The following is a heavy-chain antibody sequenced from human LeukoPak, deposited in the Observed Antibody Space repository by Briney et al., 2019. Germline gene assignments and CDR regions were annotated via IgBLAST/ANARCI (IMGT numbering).Heavy chain of an antibody. CDR1: GGSFSGYY. V-gene: IGHV4-34*01. Sequence: PSETLSLTCAVYGGSFSGYYWSWIRQPPGKGLEWIGRIRWGTAYYNPSLESRVIISLDTSNNQFSLKVTSVTAADTAVYYCARGTERTRISGYYSFDYWGRGILVTVSS. D-gene: IGHD5-12*01. CDR2: IRWGTA. J-gene: IGHJ4*02. CDR3: ARGTERTRISGYYSFDY.